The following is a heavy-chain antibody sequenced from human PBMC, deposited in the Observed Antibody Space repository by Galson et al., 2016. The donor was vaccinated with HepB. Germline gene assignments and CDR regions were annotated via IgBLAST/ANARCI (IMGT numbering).Heavy chain of an antibody. J-gene: IGHJ6*04. CDR3: AKDGGGRSGGGGCYYSYAMDV. D-gene: IGHD3-16*01. CDR2: ISWHSGRV. V-gene: IGHV3-9*01. Sequence: SLRLSCAASGFTFDGYAMQWVRQSPGKGLEWVSGISWHSGRVDYADSVKGRFTISRDNAKNSLFLQMNSLRPEDTAVYYCAKDGGGRSGGGGCYYSYAMDVWGKETTVTVSS. CDR1: GFTFDGYA.